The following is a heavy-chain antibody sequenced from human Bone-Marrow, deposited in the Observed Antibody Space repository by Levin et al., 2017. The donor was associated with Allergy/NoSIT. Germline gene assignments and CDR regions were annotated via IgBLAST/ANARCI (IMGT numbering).Heavy chain of an antibody. D-gene: IGHD1-26*01. CDR1: GFAFDDYV. CDR2: ITWAGGDT. CDR3: VKDIMSGRFGSFDL. Sequence: GGSLRLSCAASGFAFDDYVMHWVRHAPGKGLEWISFITWAGGDTYYTDSVKGRFTISRDNGKKSLYLEMSSLRPEDTALYYCVKDIMSGRFGSFDLWGQGTMVTVAS. J-gene: IGHJ3*01. V-gene: IGHV3-43D*04.